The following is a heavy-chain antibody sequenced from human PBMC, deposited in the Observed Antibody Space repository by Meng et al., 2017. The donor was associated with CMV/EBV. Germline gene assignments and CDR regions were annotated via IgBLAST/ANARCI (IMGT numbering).Heavy chain of an antibody. CDR3: ARGPEVDYGDYVGLDY. CDR1: CGSISSYN. J-gene: IGHJ4*02. D-gene: IGHD4-17*01. V-gene: IGHV4-4*07. Sequence: QVQLQEAGPGLVKPSETLSITCTVPCGSISSYNWSWIRQPAGKGLEWIGRIYTSGSTNYNPSLKSRVTMSVDTSKNQFSLKLSSVTAADTAVYYCARGPEVDYGDYVGLDYWGQGTLVTVSS. CDR2: IYTSGST.